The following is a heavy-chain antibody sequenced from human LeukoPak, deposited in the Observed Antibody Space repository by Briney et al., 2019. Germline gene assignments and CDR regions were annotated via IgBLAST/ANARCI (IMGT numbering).Heavy chain of an antibody. CDR2: IYYSGST. CDR3: ARDRPYNYYGSGSYIDY. Sequence: PSETLSLTCTVSGGSISSSSYYWGWIRQPPGKGLEWIGSIYYSGSTYYNPSLKSRVTISVDTSKNQFSLKLSSVTAADTAVYYCARDRPYNYYGSGSYIDYWGQGTLVTVSS. D-gene: IGHD3-10*01. CDR1: GGSISSSSYY. J-gene: IGHJ4*02. V-gene: IGHV4-39*07.